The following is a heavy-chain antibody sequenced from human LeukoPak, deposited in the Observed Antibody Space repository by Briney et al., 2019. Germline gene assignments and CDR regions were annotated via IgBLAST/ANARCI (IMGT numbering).Heavy chain of an antibody. Sequence: ASVKVSCKASGYTFTGYYMHWVRQAPGQGLAWMGWINPNSGGTNYAQKFQGRVTMTRDTSISTAYMELSRLRSDDTAVYYCARAPYSSSWYDYWGQGTLVTVSS. CDR2: INPNSGGT. V-gene: IGHV1-2*02. CDR1: GYTFTGYY. D-gene: IGHD6-13*01. J-gene: IGHJ4*02. CDR3: ARAPYSSSWYDY.